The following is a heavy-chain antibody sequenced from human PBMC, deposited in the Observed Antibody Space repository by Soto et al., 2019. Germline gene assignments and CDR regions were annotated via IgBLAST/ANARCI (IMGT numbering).Heavy chain of an antibody. CDR2: IYYSGTT. J-gene: IGHJ4*02. Sequence: SETLSLTCTVSDGSISNSRYFWAWIRQPPGKGLEWIGTIYYSGTTYYNASLQSRVTMSVDTSKNQFSLSLSSLSAADTAVYYCAREERFAWELKLIDYWGQGTLVTVSS. V-gene: IGHV4-39*01. D-gene: IGHD1-26*01. CDR3: AREERFAWELKLIDY. CDR1: DGSISNSRYF.